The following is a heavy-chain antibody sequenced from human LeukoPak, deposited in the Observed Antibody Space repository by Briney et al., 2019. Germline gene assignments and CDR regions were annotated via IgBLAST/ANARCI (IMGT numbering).Heavy chain of an antibody. CDR2: FYWDDDK. CDR3: ARSGSYYKRDDSYYMDV. V-gene: IGHV2-5*02. J-gene: IGHJ6*03. CDR1: EFSLSTSGVG. Sequence: SGPTLGNPTQTLTLTCTFSEFSLSTSGVGVGWIRQPPVKALEWLALFYWDDDKRYSPSLKSRLTITKDTSKNQVVLTMTNMDPVDTATYYCARSGSYYKRDDSYYMDVWGKRTTVTVSS. D-gene: IGHD3-10*01.